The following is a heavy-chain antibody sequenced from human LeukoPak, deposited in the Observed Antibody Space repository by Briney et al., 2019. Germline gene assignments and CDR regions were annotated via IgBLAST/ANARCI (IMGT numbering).Heavy chain of an antibody. Sequence: GESLKISCKGSGYSFTNYWIGWVRQMPGIGLEWLGIIYPGDSDTRYSPSFQGQVTISADKSISTAYLQWSSLKASDTAMYYCARQNIGGTSASDYWGQGTLVTVSS. V-gene: IGHV5-51*01. CDR2: IYPGDSDT. J-gene: IGHJ4*02. CDR1: GYSFTNYW. CDR3: ARQNIGGTSASDY. D-gene: IGHD1-26*01.